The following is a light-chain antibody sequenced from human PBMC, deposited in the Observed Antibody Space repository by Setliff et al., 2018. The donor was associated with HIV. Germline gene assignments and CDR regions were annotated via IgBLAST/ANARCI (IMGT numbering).Light chain of an antibody. J-gene: IGLJ1*01. CDR2: DVS. V-gene: IGLV2-14*01. CDR3: SSYTSSSTPYV. CDR1: SSDIGTYHY. Sequence: QSALTQPASVSGSPGQSITISCTGSSSDIGTYHYVSWYQQHPGKAPKLMIYDVSKRPSGVSNRFSGSKSGNTASLTISGLQAEDEADYYCSSYTSSSTPYVFGTGTKVTVL.